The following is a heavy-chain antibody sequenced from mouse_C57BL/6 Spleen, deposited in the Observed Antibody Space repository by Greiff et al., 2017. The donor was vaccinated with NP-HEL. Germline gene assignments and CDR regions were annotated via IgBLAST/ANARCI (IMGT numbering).Heavy chain of an antibody. J-gene: IGHJ4*01. CDR1: GYTFTSYW. V-gene: IGHV1-61*01. D-gene: IGHD2-4*01. CDR3: ASHDYVPFYYAMDY. CDR2: IYPSDSET. Sequence: VQLQQPGAELVRPGSSVKLSCKASGYTFTSYWMDWVKQRPGQGLEWIGNIYPSDSETHYNQKFKDKATLTVDKSSSTAYMQLSSLTSEDSAVSYCASHDYVPFYYAMDYWGQGTSVTVSS.